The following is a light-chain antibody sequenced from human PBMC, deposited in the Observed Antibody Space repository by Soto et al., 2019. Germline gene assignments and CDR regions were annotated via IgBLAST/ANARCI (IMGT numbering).Light chain of an antibody. V-gene: IGKV3-11*01. CDR3: QQRSNWPPFT. J-gene: IGKJ4*01. CDR1: QSVSSY. CDR2: DAS. Sequence: EIVLTQSPATLSLSPGERATLSCRASQSVSSYVAWYQQKPGQAHRPLLYDASNRATGIPARFSGSGSGTDFTLTISSLEPEDFAVYYCQQRSNWPPFTFGGGTKVEIK.